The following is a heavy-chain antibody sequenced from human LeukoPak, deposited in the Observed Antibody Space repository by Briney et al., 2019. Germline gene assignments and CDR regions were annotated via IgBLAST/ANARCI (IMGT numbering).Heavy chain of an antibody. V-gene: IGHV1-2*04. D-gene: IGHD6-13*01. CDR3: ARDTVTFRNAAAREDYYGMDV. CDR1: GYTFTGYY. J-gene: IGHJ6*02. CDR2: INPNSGGT. Sequence: GASVKVSCKASGYTFTGYYMHWVRQAPGQGLEWMGWINPNSGGTNYAQKFQGWVTMTRDTSISTAYMELSRLRSDDTAVYYCARDTVTFRNAAAREDYYGMDVWGQGTTVTVSS.